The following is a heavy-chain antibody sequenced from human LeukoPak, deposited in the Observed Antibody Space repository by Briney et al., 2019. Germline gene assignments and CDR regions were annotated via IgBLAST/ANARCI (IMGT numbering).Heavy chain of an antibody. CDR2: ITSSGGIT. CDR1: GFTFNSHE. CDR3: AGERNCGGDCYQGSWFDP. V-gene: IGHV3-48*03. Sequence: GGSLRLSCAASGFTFNSHEMHWVRQAPGKGLEWVSYITSSGGITYYADSVKGRFAVSRDNAKNSLFLQMNSLRAEDTAIYYCAGERNCGGDCYQGSWFDPWGQGTLVTVSS. D-gene: IGHD2-21*02. J-gene: IGHJ5*02.